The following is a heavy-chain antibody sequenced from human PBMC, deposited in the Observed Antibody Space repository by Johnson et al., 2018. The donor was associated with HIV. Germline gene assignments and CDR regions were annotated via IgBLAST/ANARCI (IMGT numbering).Heavy chain of an antibody. CDR3: ARGASAFDI. CDR2: ISYDGSNK. J-gene: IGHJ3*02. Sequence: QVQLVESGGGLIQPGGSLRLSCAASGFTFSDYYMSWIRQAPGKGLEWVAVISYDGSNKYYAYSVKGRFTISRDNSKNTLYLQMNSLRPEDTAVYFCARGASAFDIWGQGTMVTVSS. CDR1: GFTFSDYY. V-gene: IGHV3-30-3*01.